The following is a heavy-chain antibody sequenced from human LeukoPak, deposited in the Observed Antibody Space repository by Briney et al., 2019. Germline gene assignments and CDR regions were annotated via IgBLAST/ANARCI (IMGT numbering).Heavy chain of an antibody. D-gene: IGHD6-13*01. CDR2: ISSSSSTI. CDR3: ARDSSSSLDY. J-gene: IGHJ4*02. V-gene: IGHV3-48*01. CDR1: GFTFSHSW. Sequence: PGGSLRLSCAASGFTFSHSWMHWVRQAPGKGLEWVSYISSSSSTIYYADSVKGRFTISRDNAKNSLYLQMNSLRAEDTAVYYCARDSSSSLDYWGQGTLVTVSS.